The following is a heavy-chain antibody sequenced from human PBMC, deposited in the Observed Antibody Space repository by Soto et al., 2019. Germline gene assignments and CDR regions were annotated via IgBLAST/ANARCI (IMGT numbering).Heavy chain of an antibody. CDR2: IIPIFGTA. D-gene: IGHD3-22*01. CDR1: GGTFTSYA. J-gene: IGHJ6*02. V-gene: IGHV1-69*06. CDR3: ARAYYDSSGYYEYGMDV. Sequence: QVQLVQSGAEVKKPGSSVKVSCKASGGTFTSYAISWVRQAPGQGLEWMGGIIPIFGTANYAQKFQGRVTITADKSTSTAYMELSSLRSEDTAVYYCARAYYDSSGYYEYGMDVWGQGTTVTVSS.